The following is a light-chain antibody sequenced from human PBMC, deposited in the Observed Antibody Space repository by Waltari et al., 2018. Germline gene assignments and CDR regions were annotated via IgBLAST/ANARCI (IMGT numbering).Light chain of an antibody. V-gene: IGKV1-33*01. CDR3: QQFDAFPYT. J-gene: IGKJ2*01. CDR1: QHISNY. CDR2: DAS. Sequence: DILLTQSTTSLSASIGDRVTITCQASQHISNYLNWYQLKPGKAPKLLIYDASDLEPGVPLRFSGTGYGASFTLTISSLQPEDVATYYCQQFDAFPYTFGQGTNLQIK.